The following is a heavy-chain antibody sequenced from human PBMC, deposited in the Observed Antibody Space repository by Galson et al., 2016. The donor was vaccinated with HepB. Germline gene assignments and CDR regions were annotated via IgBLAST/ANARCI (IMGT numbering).Heavy chain of an antibody. CDR3: ARAAHSSGYCDVFDI. D-gene: IGHD3-22*01. J-gene: IGHJ3*02. Sequence: SLRLSCAASGFTFSSYWMHWVRQAPGKGLVWVSRISTDGRTANQADSVKGRFTISRDNSGNTVDLQMNSLRAEDTAVYYCARAAHSSGYCDVFDIWGQGTKVTGSS. CDR1: GFTFSSYW. V-gene: IGHV3-74*01. CDR2: ISTDGRTA.